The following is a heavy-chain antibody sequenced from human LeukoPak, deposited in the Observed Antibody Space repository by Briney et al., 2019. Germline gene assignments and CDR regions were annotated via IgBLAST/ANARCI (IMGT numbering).Heavy chain of an antibody. Sequence: SETLSLTCTVSGGSISSYYWSWIRQPPGKGLEWIGYIYYNGNTNYNPSLTSRVTISVDTSKNQFSLKLSSVTAADTAVYYCARRQNSVTIFGMIRVGYYYMDVWGKGTTVTVSS. CDR2: IYYNGNT. CDR1: GGSISSYY. J-gene: IGHJ6*03. V-gene: IGHV4-59*12. D-gene: IGHD3-3*01. CDR3: ARRQNSVTIFGMIRVGYYYMDV.